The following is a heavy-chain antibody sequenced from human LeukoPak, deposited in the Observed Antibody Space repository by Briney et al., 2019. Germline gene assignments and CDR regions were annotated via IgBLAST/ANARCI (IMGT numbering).Heavy chain of an antibody. J-gene: IGHJ4*02. CDR3: ARRYCSSTSCLIDY. CDR1: GFTFSSYE. D-gene: IGHD2-2*01. V-gene: IGHV3-48*03. CDR2: ISGSGTTI. Sequence: GGSLRLSCAASGFTFSSYEMNWVRQAPGKGLEWVSYISGSGTTIYYADSVKGRFTISRDNAKNSLYLQMNSLRAKDTAVYYCARRYCSSTSCLIDYWGQGTLVTVSS.